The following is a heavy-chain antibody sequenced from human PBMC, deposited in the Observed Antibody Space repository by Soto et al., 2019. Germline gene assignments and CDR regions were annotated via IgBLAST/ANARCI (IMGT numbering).Heavy chain of an antibody. J-gene: IGHJ4*02. CDR1: GFSFSNAW. Sequence: GGSLRLSCAASGFSFSNAWINWVRQXPGKGLEWVGRIKSKSDGGTTDHAAPAKGRFAISRDDLKSMVYLQMSSVKTEYTGIYYCTTDSYSTRIVVRFDYWGQGTLVTVSS. D-gene: IGHD3-22*01. V-gene: IGHV3-15*07. CDR3: TTDSYSTRIVVRFDY. CDR2: IKSKSDGGTT.